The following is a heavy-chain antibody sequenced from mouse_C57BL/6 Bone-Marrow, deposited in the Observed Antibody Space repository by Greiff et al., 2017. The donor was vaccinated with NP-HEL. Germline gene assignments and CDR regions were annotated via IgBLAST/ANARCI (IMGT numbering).Heavy chain of an antibody. V-gene: IGHV2-2*01. CDR2: IWSGGSP. Sequence: VQGVESGPGLVQPSQSLSITCTVSGFSLTSYGVHWVRQSPGKGLEWLGVIWSGGSPDYNAAFISRLSISKDNSKSQVFFKMNSLQADDTAIYYCARIGITTVVANAMDYWGQGTSVTVSS. D-gene: IGHD1-1*01. CDR1: GFSLTSYG. J-gene: IGHJ4*01. CDR3: ARIGITTVVANAMDY.